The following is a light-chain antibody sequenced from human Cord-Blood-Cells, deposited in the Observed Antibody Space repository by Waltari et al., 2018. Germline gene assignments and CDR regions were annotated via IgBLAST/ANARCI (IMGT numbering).Light chain of an antibody. V-gene: IGKV1-9*01. CDR2: AAS. Sequence: IQLTQSPSSLSASVGDRVTITCRASQGISSYLAWYQQKPGKAPKLLIYAASPLQSGVPSRFSGSGSGTDFTLTISSLQPEDFATYYCQQLTLFGQGTKLEIK. CDR3: QQLTL. CDR1: QGISSY. J-gene: IGKJ2*01.